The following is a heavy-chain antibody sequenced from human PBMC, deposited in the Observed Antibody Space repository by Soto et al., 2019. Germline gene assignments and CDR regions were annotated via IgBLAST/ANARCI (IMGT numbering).Heavy chain of an antibody. CDR3: AKLSCTSSTCYFPGWLDP. J-gene: IGHJ5*02. CDR1: GDSISGGASF. CDR2: VYYSGSS. V-gene: IGHV4-31*03. Sequence: SETLSLTCTVSGDSISGGASFWSWIRQPPGKGLEWIANVYYSGSSYYNPSLKSRLTISVDTTKNQFSLQLKSMTAADTAVYYCAKLSCTSSTCYFPGWLDPWGQGTMVTVSS. D-gene: IGHD2-2*01.